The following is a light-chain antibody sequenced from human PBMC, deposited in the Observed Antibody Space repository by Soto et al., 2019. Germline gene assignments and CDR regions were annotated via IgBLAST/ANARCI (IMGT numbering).Light chain of an antibody. CDR1: QSISSW. CDR2: KAS. V-gene: IGKV1-5*03. Sequence: DIQMTQSPSTLSASVGDRVTITCRASQSISSWLAWYQQKPGKAPKLLIYKASSLESGVTSRFSGSGSGTEFTLTISSLQPDDFATYYCQQYNSYPLTFGGGTKVEIQ. J-gene: IGKJ4*01. CDR3: QQYNSYPLT.